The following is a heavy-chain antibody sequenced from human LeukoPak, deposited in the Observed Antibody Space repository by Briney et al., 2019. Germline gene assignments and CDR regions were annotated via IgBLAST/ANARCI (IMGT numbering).Heavy chain of an antibody. Sequence: PSETLSLTCTVSGGSISSYYWSWIRQPPGKGLEWIGYIYYSGSTNYNPSLKSRVTISVDTSKNQFSLKLSSVTAADTAVYYCARSVGLPFPFDYWGQGTLVTVSS. CDR1: GGSISSYY. D-gene: IGHD5-18*01. CDR3: ARSVGLPFPFDY. V-gene: IGHV4-59*01. J-gene: IGHJ4*02. CDR2: IYYSGST.